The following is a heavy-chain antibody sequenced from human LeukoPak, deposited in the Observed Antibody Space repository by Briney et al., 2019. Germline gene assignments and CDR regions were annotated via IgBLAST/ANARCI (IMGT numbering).Heavy chain of an antibody. CDR1: GGFISGHY. J-gene: IGHJ4*02. V-gene: IGHV4-59*05. Sequence: PSETLSLTCTVSGGFISGHYWTWIRQPPGKGLEWIGSIYYSGSTYYNPSLKSRVTISLDTSKNQFSLKLSSVTAADTAMYYCARGNYDYVWGGIDYWGQGTLVTVSS. D-gene: IGHD3-16*01. CDR2: IYYSGST. CDR3: ARGNYDYVWGGIDY.